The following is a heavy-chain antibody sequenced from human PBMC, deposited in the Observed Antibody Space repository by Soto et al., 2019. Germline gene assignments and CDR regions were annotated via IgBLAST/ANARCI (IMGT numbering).Heavy chain of an antibody. D-gene: IGHD3-22*01. CDR1: GGSFSGYY. J-gene: IGHJ6*02. V-gene: IGHV4-34*01. CDR2: INHSGST. Sequence: SETLSLTCAVYGGSFSGYYWSWIRQPPGKGLEWIGEINHSGSTNYNPSLKSRVTISVDTSKNQFSLKLSSVTAADTAVYYCAGDSPPSLYYDSSGYGRTSYYGMDVWGQGTTVTVSS. CDR3: AGDSPPSLYYDSSGYGRTSYYGMDV.